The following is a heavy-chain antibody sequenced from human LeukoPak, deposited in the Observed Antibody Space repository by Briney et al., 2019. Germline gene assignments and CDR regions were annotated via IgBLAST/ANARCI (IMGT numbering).Heavy chain of an antibody. CDR3: AKDLVQLWLPDY. CDR1: GFTVSSSY. V-gene: IGHV3-53*01. J-gene: IGHJ4*02. D-gene: IGHD5-18*01. Sequence: GGSLRLSCAASGFTVSSSYMYWVRQAPGKGLEWVSFFYRGDSTYYAESVRGRFTISRDNSKNTLYLQMNSLRAEDTAVYYCAKDLVQLWLPDYWGQGTLVTVSS. CDR2: FYRGDST.